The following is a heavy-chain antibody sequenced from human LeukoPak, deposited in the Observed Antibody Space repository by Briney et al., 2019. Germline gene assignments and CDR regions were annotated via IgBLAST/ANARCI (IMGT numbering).Heavy chain of an antibody. CDR3: ARSRYYGSKNDAFDI. CDR1: GFTFSSYS. J-gene: IGHJ3*02. D-gene: IGHD3-10*01. CDR2: ISSSSSYI. V-gene: IGHV3-21*01. Sequence: GGSLRLSCAAPGFTFSSYSMNWVRQAPGKGLEWVSSISSSSSYIYYADSVKGRFTISRDNAKNSLYLQMNSLRAEDTAVYYCARSRYYGSKNDAFDIWGQGTMVTVSS.